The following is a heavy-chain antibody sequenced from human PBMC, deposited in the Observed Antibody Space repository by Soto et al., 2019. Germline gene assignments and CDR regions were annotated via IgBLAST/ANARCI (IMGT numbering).Heavy chain of an antibody. D-gene: IGHD2-8*02. V-gene: IGHV3-23*01. Sequence: DVQVLESGGGLVQPGGSLRLSFAASGFTFSTYAMTWVRRAPGKGLEWVSTILSSGGDTYYADSVKGRFTISRDNSKNTLYLQMKSLRTEDTAAYYCAKDSYCAAWNFGLDVWGQGTTVTVSS. CDR1: GFTFSTYA. CDR2: ILSSGGDT. CDR3: AKDSYCAAWNFGLDV. J-gene: IGHJ6*02.